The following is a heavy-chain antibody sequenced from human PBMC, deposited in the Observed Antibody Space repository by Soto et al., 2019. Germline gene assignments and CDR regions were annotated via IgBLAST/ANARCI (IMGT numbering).Heavy chain of an antibody. D-gene: IGHD3-9*01. CDR2: ISGSGGST. CDR3: ARESLYDILTGYPFDY. Sequence: EVQLLESGGGLVQPGGSLRLSCAASGFTFSSYAMSWVRQAPGKGLEWVSAISGSGGSTYYADSVKGRFTISRDNSKNTLYLQMNSLRAEDTAVYYCARESLYDILTGYPFDYWGQGTLVTVSS. J-gene: IGHJ4*02. V-gene: IGHV3-23*01. CDR1: GFTFSSYA.